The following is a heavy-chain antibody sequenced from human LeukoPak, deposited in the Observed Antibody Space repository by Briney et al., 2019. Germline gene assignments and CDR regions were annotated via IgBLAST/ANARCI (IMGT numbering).Heavy chain of an antibody. CDR3: ARCRLYNWNAAPSAFDI. CDR1: GGSITISHW. CDR2: VYHTGST. D-gene: IGHD1-20*01. Sequence: KPSETLSLTCTVSGGSITISHWWTWVRQPAGKGLEWIGEVYHTGSTNYNPSLKSRVTISVDKSKNQFSLKLSSVTAADTAVYYCARCRLYNWNAAPSAFDIWGQGTMVTVSS. V-gene: IGHV4-4*02. J-gene: IGHJ3*02.